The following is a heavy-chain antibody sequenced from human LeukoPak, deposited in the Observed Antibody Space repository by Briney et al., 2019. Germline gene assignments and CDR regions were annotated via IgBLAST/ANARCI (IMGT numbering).Heavy chain of an antibody. J-gene: IGHJ4*02. CDR2: IYTSGST. Sequence: PSETLSLTCTVSGGSVTSGNYYWNWIRQPAGKGLEWIGRIYTSGSTNYNPSLKSRVTMSVDTSKNQFSLKLSSVTAADTAVYYCARDGLYSYGYSYFDYWGQGTLVTVSS. CDR3: ARDGLYSYGYSYFDY. V-gene: IGHV4-61*02. D-gene: IGHD5-18*01. CDR1: GGSVTSGNYY.